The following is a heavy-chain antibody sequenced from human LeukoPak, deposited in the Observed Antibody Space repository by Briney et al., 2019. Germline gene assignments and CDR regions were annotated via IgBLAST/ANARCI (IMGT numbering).Heavy chain of an antibody. Sequence: TSETLSLTCTVSGGSISSSSYYWGWIRQPPGKGLEWIGEINHSGSTNYNPSLKSRVTISVDTSKNQFSLKLSSVTAADTAVYYCARSLSLMVRGVIWSWGQGTLVTVSS. CDR2: INHSGST. D-gene: IGHD3-10*01. J-gene: IGHJ5*02. CDR3: ARSLSLMVRGVIWS. CDR1: GGSISSSSYY. V-gene: IGHV4-39*07.